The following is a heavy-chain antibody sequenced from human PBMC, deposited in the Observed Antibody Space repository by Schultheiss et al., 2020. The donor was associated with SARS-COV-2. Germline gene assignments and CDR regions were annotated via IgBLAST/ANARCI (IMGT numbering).Heavy chain of an antibody. Sequence: SETLSLTCTVSGYSISSNFFWGWIRQPPGKGLEWIGEINHSGSTNYNPSLKSRVTISVDTSKNQFSLKLSSVTAADTAVYYCARGSGSGTPYNWFDPWGQGTLVTVSS. CDR1: GYSISSNFF. CDR2: INHSGST. J-gene: IGHJ5*02. D-gene: IGHD3-10*01. CDR3: ARGSGSGTPYNWFDP. V-gene: IGHV4-38-2*02.